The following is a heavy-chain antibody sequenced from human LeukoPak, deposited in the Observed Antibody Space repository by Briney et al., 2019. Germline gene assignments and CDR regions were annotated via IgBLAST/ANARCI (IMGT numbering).Heavy chain of an antibody. CDR3: ARDIAVAGTGNWFDP. Sequence: SETLSLTCTVSGGSISSGDYYWSWIRQPPGKGLEWIGYIYYSGSTYYNPSLKSRVTISVDTSKNQFSLKLSSVTAADTAVYYCARDIAVAGTGNWFDPWGRGTLVTVSS. CDR1: GGSISSGDYY. V-gene: IGHV4-30-4*08. D-gene: IGHD6-19*01. J-gene: IGHJ5*02. CDR2: IYYSGST.